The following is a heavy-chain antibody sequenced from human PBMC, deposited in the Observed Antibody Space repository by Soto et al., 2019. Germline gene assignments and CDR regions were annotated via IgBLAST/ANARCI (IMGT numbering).Heavy chain of an antibody. Sequence: QVQLVQSGAEVKKPGSSVKVSCKASGGTFSSYAISWVRQAPGQGLEWMGGIIPIFGTANYAQKFQGRVTITADESTSTAYMELSSLRSEDTAVYYCARERGFVVTAGNDAFDIWGQGTMVTVSS. J-gene: IGHJ3*02. CDR3: ARERGFVVTAGNDAFDI. CDR2: IIPIFGTA. CDR1: GGTFSSYA. D-gene: IGHD2-21*02. V-gene: IGHV1-69*01.